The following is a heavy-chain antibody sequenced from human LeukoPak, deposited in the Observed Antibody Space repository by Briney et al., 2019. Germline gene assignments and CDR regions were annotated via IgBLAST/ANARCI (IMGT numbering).Heavy chain of an antibody. D-gene: IGHD4-23*01. Sequence: ASVKVSCKASGYTFTAYYAHWVRQAPGQGLEWIGWINPNIGGTNYAQKFQGRVTMTRDTSISTAYMELSRLRSDDTAVYYCARIREWASTVGAFDYWGQGALVTVSS. CDR3: ARIREWASTVGAFDY. V-gene: IGHV1-2*02. J-gene: IGHJ4*01. CDR1: GYTFTAYY. CDR2: INPNIGGT.